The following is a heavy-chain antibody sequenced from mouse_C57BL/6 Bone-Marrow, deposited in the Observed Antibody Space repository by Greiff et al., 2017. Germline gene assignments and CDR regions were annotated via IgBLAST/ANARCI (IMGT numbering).Heavy chain of an antibody. J-gene: IGHJ2*01. Sequence: VQLQQSGPELVKPGASVKISCKASGYTFTDYYINWVKQRPGQGLEWIGWIFPGSGSTYYNEKFKGKATLTVDKSSSTAYMWLSSLTSEDSAVYCCGRSECSRGYWGQGTTLTVSS. CDR3: GRSECSRGY. CDR2: IFPGSGST. CDR1: GYTFTDYY. V-gene: IGHV1-75*01.